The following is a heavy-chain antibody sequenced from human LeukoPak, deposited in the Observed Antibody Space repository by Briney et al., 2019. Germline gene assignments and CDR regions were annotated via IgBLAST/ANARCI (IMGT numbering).Heavy chain of an antibody. D-gene: IGHD6-6*01. Sequence: PGGPLRLSCAASGFTFSTYGMNWVRQAPGKGLEWVSSISDTGSDTYYADSVKGRFTISRDNSKNTLFLHMNSLRVEDTAIYYCAKRVPYSSSSVYFDAWGQGALVPVSS. J-gene: IGHJ4*02. CDR1: GFTFSTYG. V-gene: IGHV3-23*01. CDR2: ISDTGSDT. CDR3: AKRVPYSSSSVYFDA.